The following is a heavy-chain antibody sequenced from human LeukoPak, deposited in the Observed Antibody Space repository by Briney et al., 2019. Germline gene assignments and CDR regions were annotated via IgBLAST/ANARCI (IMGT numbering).Heavy chain of an antibody. CDR1: GFTVSGNY. J-gene: IGHJ4*02. D-gene: IGHD3-10*01. Sequence: GGSLRLSCAASGFTVSGNYMTWVRQAPGRGLERVSVIYGGGNTYYPDSVKGRFTISRDNSKNTLYLQMNSLRAEDTAVYYCASGEWPQDYWGQGTLVTVSS. CDR3: ASGEWPQDY. V-gene: IGHV3-53*01. CDR2: IYGGGNT.